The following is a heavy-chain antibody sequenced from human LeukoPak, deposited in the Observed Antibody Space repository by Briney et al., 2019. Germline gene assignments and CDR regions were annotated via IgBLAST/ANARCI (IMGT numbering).Heavy chain of an antibody. CDR2: IYYSGST. D-gene: IGHD2-15*01. CDR1: GVSISSGGYY. Sequence: PSQTLSLTCTVSGVSISSGGYYWSWIRQHPGKGLEWIGYIYYSGSTYYNPSLKSRVTISVDTSKNQFSLRLSSVTAADTAVYYCARECSGGSCYFDLDYWGQGTLVTVSS. CDR3: ARECSGGSCYFDLDY. V-gene: IGHV4-31*03. J-gene: IGHJ4*02.